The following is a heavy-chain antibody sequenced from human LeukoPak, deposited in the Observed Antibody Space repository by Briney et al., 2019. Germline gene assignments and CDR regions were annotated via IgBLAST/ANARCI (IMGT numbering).Heavy chain of an antibody. V-gene: IGHV1-3*01. J-gene: IGHJ4*02. D-gene: IGHD4-23*01. CDR1: GYTFTDYA. Sequence: ASVKVSCKASGYTFTDYALHWVRQAPGQRLEWMGWINPDNHSTKYSQKFQGRVSITTDTSASTAYMELSSLRPEDTAVYYCTTELVKWGQGTLVIVSP. CDR3: TTELVK. CDR2: INPDNHST.